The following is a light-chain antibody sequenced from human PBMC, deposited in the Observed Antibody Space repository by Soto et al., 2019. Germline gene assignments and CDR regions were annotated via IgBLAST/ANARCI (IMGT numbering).Light chain of an antibody. J-gene: IGLJ1*01. CDR2: EVS. Sequence: QSALTQPPSASGSPGQSVTISCTGTSSDVGGYNYVSWYQQHPGKAPKLMIYEVSKRPSGVPDRFSGSKSGNTASLTASGLQAEDEADYYCSSYAGSVYVFGTGTKVTVL. CDR1: SSDVGGYNY. V-gene: IGLV2-8*01. CDR3: SSYAGSVYV.